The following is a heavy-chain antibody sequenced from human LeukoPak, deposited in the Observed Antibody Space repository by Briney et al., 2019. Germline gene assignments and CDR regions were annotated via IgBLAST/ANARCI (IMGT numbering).Heavy chain of an antibody. CDR3: ASESGHYDILTGYLQVY. CDR1: GGSFSGYY. D-gene: IGHD3-9*01. V-gene: IGHV4-34*01. J-gene: IGHJ4*02. Sequence: SETLSLTCAVYGGSFSGYYWSWIRQPPGKGLEWIGEINHSGSTNYNPSLKSRVTISVDTSKNQFSLKLSSVTAADTAVYYCASESGHYDILTGYLQVYWGQGTLVTVSS. CDR2: INHSGST.